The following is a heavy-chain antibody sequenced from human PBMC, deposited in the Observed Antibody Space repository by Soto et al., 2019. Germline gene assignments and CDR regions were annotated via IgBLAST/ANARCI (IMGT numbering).Heavy chain of an antibody. V-gene: IGHV3-11*05. J-gene: IGHJ4*02. CDR3: ARGGPHHPSLNIDN. CDR1: GFTFSDHF. Sequence: QVELVESGGGVVKPGGSLRLSCAASGFTFSDHFMTWIRQPPGKGLEWVSYISIKSSTTNYADSVNGRFTISRDNAKSSLYLQMDNPRVDDTAVYYCARGGPHHPSLNIDNWGQGTLVTVSS. CDR2: ISIKSSTT. D-gene: IGHD2-2*01.